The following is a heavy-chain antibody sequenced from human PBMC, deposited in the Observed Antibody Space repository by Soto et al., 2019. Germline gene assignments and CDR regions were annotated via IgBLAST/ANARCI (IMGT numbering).Heavy chain of an antibody. CDR3: ARVRGYSGYDLLDY. J-gene: IGHJ4*02. CDR2: ISSSSSYI. V-gene: IGHV3-21*01. CDR1: GFTFSSYS. Sequence: PGGSLRLSCAASGFTFSSYSMNWVRQAPGKGLEWVSSISSSSSYIYYADSVKGRFTISRDNAKNSLFLQMNSLRAEDTAVYYCARVRGYSGYDLLDYWGQGTLVTVS. D-gene: IGHD5-12*01.